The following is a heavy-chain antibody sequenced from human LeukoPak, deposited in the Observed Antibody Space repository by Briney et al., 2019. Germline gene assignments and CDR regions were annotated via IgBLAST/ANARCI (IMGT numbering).Heavy chain of an antibody. CDR1: GYTFTSYA. Sequence: ASVKVSCKASGYTFTSYAMHWVRQAPGQRLEWMGWINAGNGNTKYSQKFQGRVTITRDTSASTAYMELSSLRSEDTAVYYCARDRMVRGVIRGTYNWFDPWGQGTLVTVSS. V-gene: IGHV1-3*01. CDR3: ARDRMVRGVIRGTYNWFDP. CDR2: INAGNGNT. D-gene: IGHD3-10*01. J-gene: IGHJ5*02.